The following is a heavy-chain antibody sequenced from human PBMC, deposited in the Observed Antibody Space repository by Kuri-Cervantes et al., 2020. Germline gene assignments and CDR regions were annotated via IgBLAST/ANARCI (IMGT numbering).Heavy chain of an antibody. J-gene: IGHJ4*02. CDR2: INHSGSS. Sequence: SETLSLTCAVYGGSLSGYYWSWIRQPPGEGLEWIGEINHSGSSIYNPSLKSRVTVSIDTSKNQFSLTLTSVTAADTALYYCARGPENTNGFYFDYWGQGALVTVSS. CDR1: GGSLSGYY. CDR3: ARGPENTNGFYFDY. D-gene: IGHD2-8*01. V-gene: IGHV4-34*01.